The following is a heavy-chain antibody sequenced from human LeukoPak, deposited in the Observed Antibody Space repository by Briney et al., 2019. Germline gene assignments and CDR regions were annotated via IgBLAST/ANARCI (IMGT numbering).Heavy chain of an antibody. D-gene: IGHD2-15*01. CDR2: IYHSGST. CDR3: ARASLAAAYIWFDP. Sequence: SETLSLTCAVSGGSISSSNWWSWVRQPPGKGLEWIGEIYHSGSTNYNPSLKSRVTISVDKSKNQFSLKRSSVTAADTAVYYCARASLAAAYIWFDPWGQGTLVTVSS. V-gene: IGHV4-4*02. J-gene: IGHJ5*02. CDR1: GGSISSSNW.